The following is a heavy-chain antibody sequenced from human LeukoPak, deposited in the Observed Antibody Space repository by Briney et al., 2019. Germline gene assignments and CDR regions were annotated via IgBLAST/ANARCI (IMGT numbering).Heavy chain of an antibody. CDR1: GFTFSNAW. D-gene: IGHD3-10*01. Sequence: PGGSLRLSCAASGFTFSNAWMSWVRQAPGKGLEWVGRIKSKTDGGTTDYAAPVKGRFTISRDDSKNTLYLQMNSLKTEDTAVYYCTTDPMEGDAFDIWGQGTMVTVSS. CDR3: TTDPMEGDAFDI. CDR2: IKSKTDGGTT. J-gene: IGHJ3*02. V-gene: IGHV3-15*01.